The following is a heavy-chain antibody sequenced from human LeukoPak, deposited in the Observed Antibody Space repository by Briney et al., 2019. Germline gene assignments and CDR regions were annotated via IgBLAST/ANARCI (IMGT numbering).Heavy chain of an antibody. D-gene: IGHD5-12*01. CDR3: ARDGSEAPFDP. V-gene: IGHV4-61*01. CDR1: GGSVSSGSYY. CDR2: IYYSGST. J-gene: IGHJ5*02. Sequence: SETLSLTCTVSGGSVSSGSYYWSWIRQPPGKGLEWIGYIYYSGSTNYNPSLKSRVTISVDTSKNQFSLKLSSVTAADTAVYYCARDGSEAPFDPRGQGTLVTVSS.